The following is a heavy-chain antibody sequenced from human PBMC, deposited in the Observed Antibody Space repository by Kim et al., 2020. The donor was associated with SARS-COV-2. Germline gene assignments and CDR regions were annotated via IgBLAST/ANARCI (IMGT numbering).Heavy chain of an antibody. CDR2: INSDSGGT. J-gene: IGHJ4*02. D-gene: IGHD5-12*01. Sequence: ASVKVSCKTSGYSVTDNLLHWVRQAPGQGLEWMGRINSDSGGTIYTQRFQGRVTMTRDTSINTAYMELSSLRSDDTAVYYCVRGAPLEKATIKEGRDYWGQGTLVTVSS. CDR1: GYSVTDNL. V-gene: IGHV1-2*06. CDR3: VRGAPLEKATIKEGRDY.